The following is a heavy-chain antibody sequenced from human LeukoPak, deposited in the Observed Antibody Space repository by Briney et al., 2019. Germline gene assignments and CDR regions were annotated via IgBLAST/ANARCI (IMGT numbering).Heavy chain of an antibody. V-gene: IGHV4-34*01. CDR2: INHSGST. CDR3: ARGRPIAARIMYYFDY. CDR1: GGSFSGYY. Sequence: SETLSLTCAVYGGSFSGYYWSWIRQPPGKGLEWIGEINHSGSTNHNPSLKSRVTISVDTSKNQFSLKLSSVTAADTAVYYCARGRPIAARIMYYFDYWGQGTLVTVSS. J-gene: IGHJ4*02. D-gene: IGHD6-6*01.